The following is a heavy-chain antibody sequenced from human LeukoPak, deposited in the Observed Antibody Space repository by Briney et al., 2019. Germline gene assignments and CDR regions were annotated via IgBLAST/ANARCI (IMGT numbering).Heavy chain of an antibody. CDR1: GYAFTSHG. D-gene: IGHD3-10*01. Sequence: GASVKVSCKASGYAFTSHGISWVRQAPGQGLEWMGWTSAYNGNTNYAQKLQGRVTMTSDTSTSTAYMGLRTLRSDDTAVYYCARDARSGSGSLGLLDYWGQGTLVTVTS. CDR3: ARDARSGSGSLGLLDY. J-gene: IGHJ4*02. CDR2: TSAYNGNT. V-gene: IGHV1-18*01.